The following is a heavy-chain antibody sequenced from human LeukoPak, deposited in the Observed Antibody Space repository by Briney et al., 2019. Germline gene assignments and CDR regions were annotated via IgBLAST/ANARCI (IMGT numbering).Heavy chain of an antibody. CDR2: ISSSSTI. D-gene: IGHD3-22*01. J-gene: IGHJ4*02. CDR1: GFTFSGYT. Sequence: PGGSLRLSCAASGFTFSGYTMNWVRQAPGKGLERVSYISSSSTIYYAGSVKGRFTISRDKAKNSLYLQMNSLRDEDTAVYYCARAGYYDSSGQGFDYWGQGTLVTVSS. V-gene: IGHV3-48*02. CDR3: ARAGYYDSSGQGFDY.